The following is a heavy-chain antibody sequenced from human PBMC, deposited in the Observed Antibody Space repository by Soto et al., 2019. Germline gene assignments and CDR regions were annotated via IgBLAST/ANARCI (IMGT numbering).Heavy chain of an antibody. J-gene: IGHJ6*02. CDR3: ARDSSGYYYYTRGFYYYGMDV. CDR2: IYYSGST. Sequence: SETLSLTCTVSGGSISSSSYYWVWIRQPPGKGLEWIGSIYYSGSTYYNPSLKSRVTISVDTSKNQFSLKLSSVTAADTAVYYCARDSSGYYYYTRGFYYYGMDVWGQGTTVTVSS. CDR1: GGSISSSSYY. D-gene: IGHD3-22*01. V-gene: IGHV4-39*01.